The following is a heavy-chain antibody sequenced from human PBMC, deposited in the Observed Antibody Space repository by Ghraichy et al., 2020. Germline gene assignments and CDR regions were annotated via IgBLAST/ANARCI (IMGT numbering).Heavy chain of an antibody. CDR2: ISWNSGSI. D-gene: IGHD2-2*01. CDR1: GFTFDDYA. Sequence: GGSLRLSCAASGFTFDDYAMHWVRQAPGKGLEWVSGISWNSGSIGYADSVKGRFTISRDNAKNSLYLQMNSLRAEDTALYYCAKGPYPGYCSSTSCYFDYWGQGTLVTVSS. J-gene: IGHJ4*02. CDR3: AKGPYPGYCSSTSCYFDY. V-gene: IGHV3-9*01.